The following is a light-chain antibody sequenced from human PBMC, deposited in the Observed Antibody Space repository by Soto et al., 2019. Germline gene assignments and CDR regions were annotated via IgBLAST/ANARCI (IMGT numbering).Light chain of an antibody. CDR3: QQSYSTLMYT. V-gene: IGKV1-39*01. CDR2: GAS. Sequence: DIQMTQSPSSLSASVGDRVTITCRASQSIGLYLNWYQQRPGRAPRLLIYGASSLQSGVPSRFSGSGSQTEFTLSISSLQPEDSATYYCQQSYSTLMYTFGQGTKLEIK. CDR1: QSIGLY. J-gene: IGKJ2*01.